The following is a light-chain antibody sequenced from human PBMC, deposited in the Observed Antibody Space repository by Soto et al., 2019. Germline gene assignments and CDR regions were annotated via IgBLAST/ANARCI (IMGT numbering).Light chain of an antibody. CDR1: LSLLHSNGYNY. CDR3: MQALQTGYT. CDR2: LGS. J-gene: IGKJ2*01. Sequence: DLVMTQSPLSLPVTPGEPASISCRSSLSLLHSNGYNYLDWYLQKPGQSPQLLIYLGSNRASGVPDRFSGSGSGTDFTLKISRVEAEDVGVYYCMQALQTGYTFGQGTKLEIK. V-gene: IGKV2-28*01.